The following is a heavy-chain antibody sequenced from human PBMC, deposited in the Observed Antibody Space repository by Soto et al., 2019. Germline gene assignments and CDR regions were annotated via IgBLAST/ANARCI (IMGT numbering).Heavy chain of an antibody. V-gene: IGHV3-49*04. D-gene: IGHD1-26*01. CDR2: IRSKAYGGTT. CDR1: GFTFGDYA. CDR3: TRDQVGATVDY. J-gene: IGHJ4*02. Sequence: GESLKISCTAYGFTFGDYAMSWVRQAPGKGLEWVGFIRSKAYGGTTEYAASVKGRFTISRDDSKSIAYLQMNSLKTEDTAVYYCTRDQVGATVDYWGQGTLVTVSS.